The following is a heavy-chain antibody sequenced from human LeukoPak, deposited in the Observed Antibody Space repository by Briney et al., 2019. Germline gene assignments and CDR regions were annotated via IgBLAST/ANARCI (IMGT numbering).Heavy chain of an antibody. CDR1: GFSFSNYA. Sequence: GGSLRLSCVASGFSFSNYAMTWVRQAPGKGLEWVSVSSGSGGGIYYGDSVKGRFTISRDNSKNSLYLQMNSLRAEDTAVYYCARLSDTEGSSTSYRASDIWGQGTLVTVSS. J-gene: IGHJ3*02. CDR2: SSGSGGGI. CDR3: ARLSDTEGSSTSYRASDI. D-gene: IGHD2-2*01. V-gene: IGHV3-23*01.